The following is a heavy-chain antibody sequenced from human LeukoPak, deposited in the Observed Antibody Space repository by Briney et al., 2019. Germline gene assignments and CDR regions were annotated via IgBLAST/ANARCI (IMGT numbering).Heavy chain of an antibody. D-gene: IGHD2-2*01. J-gene: IGHJ4*02. V-gene: IGHV3-30-3*01. CDR1: GFTFSSYA. CDR3: VRDVEETSAVYYFDY. Sequence: GGSLRLSCAASGFTFSSYAMHWVRQAPGKGLEWVAVISYDGSNKYYADSVRGRFTISRDNSKNTLYLQMNSLRAEDTAVYYCVRDVEETSAVYYFDYWGQGTLVTVSS. CDR2: ISYDGSNK.